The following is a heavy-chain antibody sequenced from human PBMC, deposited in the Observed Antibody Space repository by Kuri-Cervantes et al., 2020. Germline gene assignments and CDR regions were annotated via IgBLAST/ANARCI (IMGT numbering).Heavy chain of an antibody. J-gene: IGHJ6*02. D-gene: IGHD3-16*01. Sequence: GESLKISCAASGFTFSSYWMHWVRQAPGKGLEWVSGITISDGITYYVDSVKGRFTISIDNSKNTLYLQMNSLRVEDTAVYYCAKDEGEMDVWGQGTTVTVSS. V-gene: IGHV3-23*01. CDR3: AKDEGEMDV. CDR1: GFTFSSYW. CDR2: ITISDGIT.